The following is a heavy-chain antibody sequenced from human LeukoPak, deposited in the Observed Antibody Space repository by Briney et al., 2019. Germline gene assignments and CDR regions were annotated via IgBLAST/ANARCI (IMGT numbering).Heavy chain of an antibody. Sequence: SETLSLTCTVSGGSISSSNYYWGWIRQPPGKGLEWIGSIYYSGSTYYNPSLKSRVTISVDTSKNQFSLKLSSVTAADTAVYYCARVSGYDWESFYDYWGQGIPVTVSS. CDR3: ARVSGYDWESFYDY. V-gene: IGHV4-39*07. J-gene: IGHJ4*02. CDR2: IYYSGST. D-gene: IGHD5-12*01. CDR1: GGSISSSNYY.